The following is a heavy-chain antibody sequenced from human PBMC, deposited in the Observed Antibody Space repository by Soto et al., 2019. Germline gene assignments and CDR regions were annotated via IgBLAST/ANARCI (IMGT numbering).Heavy chain of an antibody. D-gene: IGHD4-17*01. CDR3: ARDVVHGDYGAPSGWFDP. Sequence: QVQLQESGPGLVKPSQTLSLTCTVSGGSISSGGYYWSWIRQHPGKGLEWIGYIYYSGSTYSNPSLKSRMTTSVDTSKNQFSLKLRSVTAADTAVYYCARDVVHGDYGAPSGWFDPWGQGTLVTVSS. V-gene: IGHV4-31*03. CDR2: IYYSGST. CDR1: GGSISSGGYY. J-gene: IGHJ5*02.